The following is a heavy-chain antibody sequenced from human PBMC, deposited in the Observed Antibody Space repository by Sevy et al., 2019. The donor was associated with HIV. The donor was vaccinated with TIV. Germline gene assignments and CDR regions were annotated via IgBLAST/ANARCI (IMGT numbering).Heavy chain of an antibody. Sequence: GGSLRLSYAASGFTFSTYTMNWVRQAPGKGLEWVSSISSSSNYIYYADSMKGRFTISRDNANNSLYLQMNSLRAEDTAVYYCARPYGSGSWEAFDIWGQGTMVTVSS. CDR2: ISSSSNYI. CDR3: ARPYGSGSWEAFDI. CDR1: GFTFSTYT. D-gene: IGHD3-10*01. J-gene: IGHJ3*02. V-gene: IGHV3-21*01.